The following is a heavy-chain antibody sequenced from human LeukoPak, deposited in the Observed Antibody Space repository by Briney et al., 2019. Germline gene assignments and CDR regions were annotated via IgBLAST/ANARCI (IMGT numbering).Heavy chain of an antibody. CDR2: IKQDGSEK. V-gene: IGHV3-7*01. Sequence: GSLRLSCAASGFTFRSYWMSWVRQAPGKGLEWVANIKQDGSEKYYVGSVKGRFTISRDNAKNSLYLQMNSLRAEDTAVYFCARDYGMVPGIYWGQGTLVTVSS. J-gene: IGHJ4*02. CDR3: ARDYGMVPGIY. D-gene: IGHD4/OR15-4a*01. CDR1: GFTFRSYW.